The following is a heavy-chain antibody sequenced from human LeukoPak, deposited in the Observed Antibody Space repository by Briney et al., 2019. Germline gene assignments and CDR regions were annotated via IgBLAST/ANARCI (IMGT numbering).Heavy chain of an antibody. CDR2: IIPIFGTA. V-gene: IGHV1-69*05. J-gene: IGHJ5*02. CDR3: ARLGYYYDSSGYYRRLNWFDP. CDR1: GGTFSSYA. D-gene: IGHD3-22*01. Sequence: SVKVSCKASGGTFSSYAISWVRQAPGQGLEWMGGIIPIFGTANCAQKFQGRVTITTDESTSTAYMELSSLRSEDTAVYYCARLGYYYDSSGYYRRLNWFDPWGQGTLVTVSS.